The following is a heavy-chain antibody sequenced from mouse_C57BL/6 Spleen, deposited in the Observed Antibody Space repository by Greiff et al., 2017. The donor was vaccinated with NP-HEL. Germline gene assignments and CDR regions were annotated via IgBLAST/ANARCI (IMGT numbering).Heavy chain of an antibody. V-gene: IGHV1-15*01. CDR3: TSHDGYGFDY. Sequence: QVQLKESGAELVRPGASVTLSCKASGYTFTDYEMHWVKQTPVHGLEWIGAIDPETGGTAYNQKFKGKAILTADKSSSTAYMELRSLTSEDSAVYYCTSHDGYGFDYWGQGTTLTVSS. CDR1: GYTFTDYE. CDR2: IDPETGGT. D-gene: IGHD2-3*01. J-gene: IGHJ2*01.